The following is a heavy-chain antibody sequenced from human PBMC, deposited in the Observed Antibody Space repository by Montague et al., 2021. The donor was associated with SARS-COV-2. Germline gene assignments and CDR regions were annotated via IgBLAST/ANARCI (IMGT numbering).Heavy chain of an antibody. D-gene: IGHD2-2*01. CDR2: IDWDANT. J-gene: IGHJ4*02. V-gene: IGHV2-70*18. CDR3: ARIIDSCCPTFDY. Sequence: TLSLTCTVYGGSFSSYYWSWVRQPPGKGLEWLVLIDWDANTYXNPSLKTRLTISKDTSKNQVVLTMTNMDPVDTATYYCARIIDSCCPTFDYWGQGTLVTVSS. CDR1: GGSFSSYYW.